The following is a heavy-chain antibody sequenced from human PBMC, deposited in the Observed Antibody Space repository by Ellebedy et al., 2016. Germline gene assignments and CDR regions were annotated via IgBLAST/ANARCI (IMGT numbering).Heavy chain of an antibody. J-gene: IGHJ3*02. Sequence: GESLKISCAASGFTFDGYWMQWVRQAPGKGLVWVSRIDNDGSFTTYADSVKGRFTISRDNAKNTLYLQVNSLGAEDTAVYYCARRYYDTSGDPFDIWGQGTMVTVSS. CDR1: GFTFDGYW. CDR3: ARRYYDTSGDPFDI. V-gene: IGHV3-74*03. D-gene: IGHD3-16*01. CDR2: IDNDGSFT.